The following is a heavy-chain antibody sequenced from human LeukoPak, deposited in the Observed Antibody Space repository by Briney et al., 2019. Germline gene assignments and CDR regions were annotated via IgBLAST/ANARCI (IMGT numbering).Heavy chain of an antibody. D-gene: IGHD2-2*01. CDR3: ARDSGSSTHDP. V-gene: IGHV4-30-4*02. J-gene: IGHJ5*02. Sequence: SETLSLTCTVSGGSISSGDYYWSWIRQPPGKGLEWIGYIYYSGSTYFNPSLKSRVTISGDTSKNQFSLKLSSVTAADTAVYYCARDSGSSTHDPWGQGTLVTVSS. CDR2: IYYSGST. CDR1: GGSISSGDYY.